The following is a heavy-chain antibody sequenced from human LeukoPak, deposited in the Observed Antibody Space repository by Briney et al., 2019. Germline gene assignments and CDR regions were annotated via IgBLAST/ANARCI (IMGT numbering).Heavy chain of an antibody. CDR1: GFTFSRYW. CDR2: IKQDGSEK. CDR3: ATLVATAQFDY. Sequence: GGSLRLSCAASGFTFSRYWMSWVRQVPRKGLEWVANIKQDGSEKYYVDSVKGRFTISRDNAKNSLYLQMNSLRVDDTAVYYCATLVATAQFDYWGQGTLVTVSS. D-gene: IGHD5-12*01. J-gene: IGHJ4*02. V-gene: IGHV3-7*01.